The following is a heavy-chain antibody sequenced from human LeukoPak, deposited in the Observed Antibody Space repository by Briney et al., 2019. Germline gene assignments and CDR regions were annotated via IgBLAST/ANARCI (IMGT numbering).Heavy chain of an antibody. V-gene: IGHV3-30*03. CDR1: GFTFSSYG. D-gene: IGHD6-13*01. CDR3: ARASGSSNWYFPALDY. J-gene: IGHJ4*02. CDR2: ISYDGSNE. Sequence: HAGGSLRLSCAASGFTFSSYGSHWVRQAPGKGLEWVAVISYDGSNEYYADSVKGRFTISRDNSKNTLYMQMNSLRAEDTAVYYCARASGSSNWYFPALDYWGQGTLVTVSS.